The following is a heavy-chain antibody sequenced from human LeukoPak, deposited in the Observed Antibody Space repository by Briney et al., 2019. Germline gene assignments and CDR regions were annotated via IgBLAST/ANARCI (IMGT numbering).Heavy chain of an antibody. V-gene: IGHV1-69*05. Sequence: SVKVSCKASGGTFSSYAISWVRQAPGQGLEWMGRIIPIFGTANYAQKFQGRVTITTDESTSTAGVELSSLRSEDTAVYYCAREREDYYDSSGYYCGAFDIWGQGTMVTVSS. CDR2: IIPIFGTA. CDR1: GGTFSSYA. D-gene: IGHD3-22*01. J-gene: IGHJ3*02. CDR3: AREREDYYDSSGYYCGAFDI.